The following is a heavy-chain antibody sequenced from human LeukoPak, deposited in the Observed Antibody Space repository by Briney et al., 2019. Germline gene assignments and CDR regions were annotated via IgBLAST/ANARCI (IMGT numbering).Heavy chain of an antibody. CDR2: INHSGST. Sequence: PSETLSLTCAVYGGPFSGYYWSWIRQPPGKGLEWIGEINHSGSTNYNPSLKSRVTISVDTSKNQFSLKLTSVTAADTAVYYCARGPAAGIDTGHYDYWGQGTLVTVSS. CDR1: GGPFSGYY. V-gene: IGHV4-34*01. CDR3: ARGPAAGIDTGHYDY. D-gene: IGHD6-13*01. J-gene: IGHJ4*02.